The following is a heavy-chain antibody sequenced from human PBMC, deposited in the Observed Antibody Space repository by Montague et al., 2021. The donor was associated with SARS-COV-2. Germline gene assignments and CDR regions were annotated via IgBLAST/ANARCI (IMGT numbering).Heavy chain of an antibody. V-gene: IGHV4-34*01. CDR2: INHSGST. D-gene: IGHD3-22*01. J-gene: IGHJ4*02. Sequence: SETLSLTCAVYGRSFSGYYWSWIRQPPGKGLEWIGEINHSGSTNYNPSLKSRVTISVDTSKNQFSLKLSSVTAADTAVYYCASFPSGYYDSSGYHIWGQGTLVTVSS. CDR1: GRSFSGYY. CDR3: ASFPSGYYDSSGYHI.